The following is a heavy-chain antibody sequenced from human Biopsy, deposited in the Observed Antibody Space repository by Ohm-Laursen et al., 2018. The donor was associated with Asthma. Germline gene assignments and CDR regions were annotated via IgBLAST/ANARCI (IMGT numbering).Heavy chain of an antibody. CDR2: SDHRGNT. Sequence: GTLSLTCSMYGLSSSAYYWTWIRPTPGKGLEWIGESDHRGNTNTNATLKSRVTISKAKSANEFSLKMKSVTAADTAIYYCERGPEWSGLDIWGQGNTVTVSS. CDR1: GLSSSAYY. V-gene: IGHV4-34*01. J-gene: IGHJ6*02. CDR3: ERGPEWSGLDI. D-gene: IGHD3-3*01.